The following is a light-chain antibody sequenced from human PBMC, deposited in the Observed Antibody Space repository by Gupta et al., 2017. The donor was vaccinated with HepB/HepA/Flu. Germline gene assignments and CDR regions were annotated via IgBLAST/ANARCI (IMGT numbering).Light chain of an antibody. V-gene: IGLV4-69*01. CDR1: SGHSTYA. J-gene: IGLJ1*01. CDR3: QTWGAGIRL. CDR2: VKSDGSH. Sequence: QLVLTQSPSASASLGASVKLTCILSSGHSTYAIAWHQQQPEKGPRYLMKVKSDGSHTNGDGIPDRFSGSSSGAERYLTISSLQSDDEADYYCQTWGAGIRLFGTGTKFTVL.